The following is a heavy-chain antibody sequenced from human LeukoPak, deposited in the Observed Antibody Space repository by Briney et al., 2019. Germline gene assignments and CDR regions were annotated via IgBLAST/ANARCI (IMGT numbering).Heavy chain of an antibody. J-gene: IGHJ4*02. CDR1: GYTFTSYG. CDR2: ISAYNGNT. CDR3: ARVGRFYDSSGETIYFDY. Sequence: ASVKVSCKASGYTFTSYGISWVRQAPGQGLEWMGWISAYNGNTNYAQKLQGRVTMTTDTSTSTAYMELRSLRSDDTAVYYCARVGRFYDSSGETIYFDYWGQGTLATVSS. V-gene: IGHV1-18*01. D-gene: IGHD3-22*01.